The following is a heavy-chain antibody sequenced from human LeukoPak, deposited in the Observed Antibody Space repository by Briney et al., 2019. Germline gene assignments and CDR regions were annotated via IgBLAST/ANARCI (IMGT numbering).Heavy chain of an antibody. D-gene: IGHD2-8*01. J-gene: IGHJ6*02. CDR1: GFTFSSYA. CDR2: ISYDGSNK. CDR3: ARDRMRPEGYYYGMDV. V-gene: IGHV3-30-3*01. Sequence: GGSLRLSCAASGFTFSSYAMHWVRQAPGKGLEWVAVISYDGSNKYYADSVKGRFTISRDNSKNTLYLQMNSLRAEDTAVYYCARDRMRPEGYYYGMDVWGQGTTVTVSS.